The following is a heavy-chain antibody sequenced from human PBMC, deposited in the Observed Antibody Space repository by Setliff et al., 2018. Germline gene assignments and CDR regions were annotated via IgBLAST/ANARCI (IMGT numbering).Heavy chain of an antibody. CDR3: ARLSGEPGYSSSHLGAEYFQH. D-gene: IGHD6-13*01. J-gene: IGHJ1*01. CDR2: IYHGGKT. Sequence: SETLSLTCTVSGGSISSGVYYWGWIRQPPGKGLEWIGRIYHGGKTYYNTSLESRLTISVDTSKNQFSLKLSSVTAADTAVYYCARLSGEPGYSSSHLGAEYFQHWGQGTLVTVSS. CDR1: GGSISSGVYY. V-gene: IGHV4-39*01.